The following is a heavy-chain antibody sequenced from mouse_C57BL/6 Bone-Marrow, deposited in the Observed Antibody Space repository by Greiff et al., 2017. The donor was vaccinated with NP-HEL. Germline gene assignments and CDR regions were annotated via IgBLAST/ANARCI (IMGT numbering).Heavy chain of an antibody. CDR3: ARDYGSSSPWFAY. D-gene: IGHD1-1*01. CDR2: IYPGSGST. V-gene: IGHV1-55*01. CDR1: GYTFTSYW. Sequence: QVQLKQPGAELVKPGASVKMSCKASGYTFTSYWITWVKQRPGQGLEWIGDIYPGSGSTNYNEKFKSKATLTVDTSSSTAYMQLSSLTSEDSAVYYCARDYGSSSPWFAYWGQGTLVTVSA. J-gene: IGHJ3*01.